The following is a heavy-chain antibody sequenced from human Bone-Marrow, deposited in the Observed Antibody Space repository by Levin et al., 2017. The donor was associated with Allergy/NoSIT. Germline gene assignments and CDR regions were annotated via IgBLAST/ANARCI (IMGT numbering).Heavy chain of an antibody. Sequence: GGSLRLSCKGSGYSFTSYWIGWVRQMPGKGLEWMGIIYPGDSDTRYSPSFQGQVTISADKSISTAYLQWSSLKASDTAMYYCARSQNYYDILTGYYKDYYYYGMDVWGQGTTVTVSS. CDR1: GYSFTSYW. CDR3: ARSQNYYDILTGYYKDYYYYGMDV. J-gene: IGHJ6*02. D-gene: IGHD3-9*01. V-gene: IGHV5-51*01. CDR2: IYPGDSDT.